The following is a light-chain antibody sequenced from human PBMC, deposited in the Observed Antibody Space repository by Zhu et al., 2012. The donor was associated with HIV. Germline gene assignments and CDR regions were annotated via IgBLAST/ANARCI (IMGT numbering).Light chain of an antibody. CDR1: QSVSSNY. Sequence: EIVLTQSPDTLSLSPGDRATLACRASQSVSSNYLVWYQQKPGQAPRPLIYGASDRASGVPDRFSGSGSGTDFTLTISRLEPEDFAVYYCHQYDRSWTFGQGTKVEIK. V-gene: IGKV3-20*01. J-gene: IGKJ1*01. CDR2: GAS. CDR3: HQYDRSWT.